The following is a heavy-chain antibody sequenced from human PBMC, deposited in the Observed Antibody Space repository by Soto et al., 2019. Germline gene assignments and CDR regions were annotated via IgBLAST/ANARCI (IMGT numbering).Heavy chain of an antibody. J-gene: IGHJ3*02. Sequence: SETHSLTSTVSGGNIGGYYWSWIRQPPGLGLQWIGNIYYSGSTKYNPSLNSRVTMSLDTSTNQFSLRLSSVTAADTALYYCARLSNRGGDDLDAFDIWGQGTMVTVSS. CDR3: ARLSNRGGDDLDAFDI. CDR1: GGNIGGYY. V-gene: IGHV4-59*08. CDR2: IYYSGST. D-gene: IGHD4-4*01.